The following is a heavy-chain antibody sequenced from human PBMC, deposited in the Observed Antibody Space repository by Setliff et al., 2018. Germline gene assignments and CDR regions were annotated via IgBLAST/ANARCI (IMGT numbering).Heavy chain of an antibody. V-gene: IGHV4-39*07. D-gene: IGHD3-10*01. CDR2: IYQNGIT. CDR1: GASISTTYYY. Sequence: KPSETLSLTCSVSGASISTTYYYWDWIRQSPEKGLEWIGTIYQNGITYYNPSVKSRVTISVDKSKNQFSLSLRSVTAADTAVYYCATDGPVLNGDYISWGQGTLVTVS. CDR3: ATDGPVLNGDYIS. J-gene: IGHJ5*02.